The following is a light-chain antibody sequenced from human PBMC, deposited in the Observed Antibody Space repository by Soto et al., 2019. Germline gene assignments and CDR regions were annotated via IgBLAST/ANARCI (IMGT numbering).Light chain of an antibody. V-gene: IGKV3-20*01. J-gene: IGKJ1*01. CDR1: QSIFSNY. CDR2: GAS. Sequence: EVMLTQSPGTLSLSPGERATLSCRASQSIFSNYLAWYQQKSGQAPRLLIYGASNRATGIPDRFSGSGSGTDLPLTISRLEPEDFAVYYCQQYGTSPRTFGQGTKVEFK. CDR3: QQYGTSPRT.